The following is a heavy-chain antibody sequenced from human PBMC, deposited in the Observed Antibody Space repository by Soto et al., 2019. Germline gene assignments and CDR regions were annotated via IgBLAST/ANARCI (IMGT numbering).Heavy chain of an antibody. CDR1: GFTFSSYG. D-gene: IGHD5-18*01. CDR2: IWYDGSNK. V-gene: IGHV3-33*01. Sequence: QGGSLRLSCAASGFTFSSYGMHWVRQAPGKGLEWVAVIWYDGSNKYYADSVKGRFTISRDNSKNTLYLQMNSLRAEDTAVYYCARDLRRIQLGTLGYWGQGTLVTVSS. CDR3: ARDLRRIQLGTLGY. J-gene: IGHJ4*02.